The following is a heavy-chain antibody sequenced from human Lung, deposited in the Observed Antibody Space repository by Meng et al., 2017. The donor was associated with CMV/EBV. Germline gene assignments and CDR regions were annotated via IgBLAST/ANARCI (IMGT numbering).Heavy chain of an antibody. D-gene: IGHD2-2*01. J-gene: IGHJ4*02. CDR1: AYTFTSYA. CDR2: INGGNGKT. CDR3: ARDVVVPAALTVRIDY. Sequence: NSPVPTGEFSSKPSAYTFTSYAIQWVRQAPGQRLEWMGCINGGNGKTKYSQKFQGRVTITRDTSASTAYMELSSLRSEDTAVYYCARDVVVPAALTVRIDYWGQGTLVTVSS. V-gene: IGHV1-3*01.